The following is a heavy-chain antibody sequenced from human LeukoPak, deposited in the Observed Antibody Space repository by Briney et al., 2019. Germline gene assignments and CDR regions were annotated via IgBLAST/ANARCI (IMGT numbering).Heavy chain of an antibody. Sequence: SQTLSLTCTVSGGSISSGDYYWSWIRLPPGKGLEWIGYIYYSGSTYYNPSLKSRVTISVDTSKNQFSLKLSSVTAADTAVYYCAREGEEPYSSGWHNWFDPWGQGTLVTVSS. CDR1: GGSISSGDYY. D-gene: IGHD6-19*01. CDR2: IYYSGST. V-gene: IGHV4-30-4*01. CDR3: AREGEEPYSSGWHNWFDP. J-gene: IGHJ5*02.